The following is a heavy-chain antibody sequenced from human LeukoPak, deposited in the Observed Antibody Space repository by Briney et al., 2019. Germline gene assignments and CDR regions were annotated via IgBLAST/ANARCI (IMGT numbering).Heavy chain of an antibody. CDR3: VPGRAPTDGEWCVQ. CDR2: LYSDGDK. D-gene: IGHD3-10*01. Sequence: EFGPTLVNPTYTLTLTCNYSAVSLRATRAGVGWVRQPPGKALEWHALLYSDGDKYYSQTLKNRLTLTMDTAKMEVVLTMTSVDPGDTATYLCVPGRAPTDGEWCVQWGEGTLVTVSS. V-gene: IGHV2-5*02. J-gene: IGHJ4*02. CDR1: AVSLRATRAG.